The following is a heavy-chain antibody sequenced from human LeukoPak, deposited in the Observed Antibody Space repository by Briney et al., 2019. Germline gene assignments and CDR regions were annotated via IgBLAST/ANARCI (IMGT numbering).Heavy chain of an antibody. D-gene: IGHD1-26*01. CDR3: ARDEVGGSYTDAFDI. CDR2: IIPILGIA. Sequence: SVKVSCKASGGTFSSYAISWVRQAPGQGLEWMGRIIPILGIANYAQKLQGRVTMTTDTSTSTAYMELRSLRSDDTAVYYCARDEVGGSYTDAFDIWGQGTMVTVSS. V-gene: IGHV1-69*04. J-gene: IGHJ3*02. CDR1: GGTFSSYA.